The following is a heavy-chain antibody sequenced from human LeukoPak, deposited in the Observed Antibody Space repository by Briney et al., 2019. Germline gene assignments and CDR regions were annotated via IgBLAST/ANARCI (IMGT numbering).Heavy chain of an antibody. CDR1: DGSISSYY. V-gene: IGHV4-59*01. Sequence: SETLSLTCTVSDGSISSYYWSWIRQPPGKGLEWIGYIYYSGSTNYNPSLKSRVTISVDTSKNQFSLKLSSVTAADTAVYYCARAWIQPGWFDPWGQGTLVTVSS. J-gene: IGHJ5*02. D-gene: IGHD5-18*01. CDR3: ARAWIQPGWFDP. CDR2: IYYSGST.